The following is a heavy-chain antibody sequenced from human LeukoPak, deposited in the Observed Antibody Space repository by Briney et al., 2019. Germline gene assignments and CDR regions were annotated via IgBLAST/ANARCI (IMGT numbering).Heavy chain of an antibody. Sequence: GGSLRLSCAASGFTLNYYAMTWVRQAPGKGLEWVSAISDNEGSTHYTDSVKGRFTISRDNTKNTVYLQMNNLRADDTAVYFCVRHDSFIPYWGQGTLVTVSS. J-gene: IGHJ4*02. V-gene: IGHV3-23*01. CDR1: GFTLNYYA. CDR2: ISDNEGST. CDR3: VRHDSFIPY. D-gene: IGHD5-18*01.